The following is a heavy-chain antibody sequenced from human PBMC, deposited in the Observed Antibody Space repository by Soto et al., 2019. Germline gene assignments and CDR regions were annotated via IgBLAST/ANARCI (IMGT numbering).Heavy chain of an antibody. CDR3: ARVGGWELLPDYFDY. J-gene: IGHJ4*02. V-gene: IGHV4-30-4*01. Sequence: QVQLQESGPGRVKPSQTLSLTCTVSGGSISSGDYYWSWIRQPPGKGLEWIGYIYYSGSTYYNPSLKSRVTISVDTSKNQFSLKLSSVTAADTAVYYCARVGGWELLPDYFDYWGQGTLVTVSS. CDR2: IYYSGST. CDR1: GGSISSGDYY. D-gene: IGHD1-26*01.